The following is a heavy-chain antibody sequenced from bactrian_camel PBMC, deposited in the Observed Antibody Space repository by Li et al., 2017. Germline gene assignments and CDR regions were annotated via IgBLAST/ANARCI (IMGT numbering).Heavy chain of an antibody. V-gene: IGHV3S63*01. CDR1: GFSFENSD. CDR2: ITRDGHT. Sequence: QVQLVESGGGSVQAGESLTLSCTTSGFSFENSDLGWYRRTPGSECVEISSITRDGHTYYLDSVKGRFTISRDNRKKTMILQMNNLQLEDTAEYHCNTVRRPGPYIPYAVNYCTSQGTQVTVS. J-gene: IGHJ4*01. D-gene: IGHD1*01.